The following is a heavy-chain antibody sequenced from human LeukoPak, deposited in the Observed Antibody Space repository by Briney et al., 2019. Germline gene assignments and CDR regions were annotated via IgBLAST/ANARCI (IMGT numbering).Heavy chain of an antibody. Sequence: PSETLSLTCTVSGGSISSYYWSWIRQPPGKGLEWIGYIYYSGSTNYNTSIKSRVTISVDTSKKQFSLKLSSVTAADTAVYYCASSHIRRYFDWLPSGGFYFDYWGQGTLVTVSS. CDR1: GGSISSYY. D-gene: IGHD3-9*01. CDR3: ASSHIRRYFDWLPSGGFYFDY. CDR2: IYYSGST. J-gene: IGHJ4*02. V-gene: IGHV4-59*01.